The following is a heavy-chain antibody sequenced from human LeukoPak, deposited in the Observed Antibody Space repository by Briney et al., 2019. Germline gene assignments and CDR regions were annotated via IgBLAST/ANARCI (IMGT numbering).Heavy chain of an antibody. J-gene: IGHJ3*02. D-gene: IGHD2-2*01. CDR3: ARGGHCSSTSCDDAFDI. V-gene: IGHV4-59*01. CDR1: GGSISSYY. Sequence: SETLSLTCTVSGGSISSYYWSWIRQPPGKGLEWIGYIYYSGSTNYNPSLKSRVTISVDTSKNQFSLKLSSVTAADTAVYYCARGGHCSSTSCDDAFDIWGQGTMVTVSS. CDR2: IYYSGST.